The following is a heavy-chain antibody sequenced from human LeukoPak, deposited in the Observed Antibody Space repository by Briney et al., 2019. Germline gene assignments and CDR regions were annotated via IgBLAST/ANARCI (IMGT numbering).Heavy chain of an antibody. Sequence: GGSLRLSCAASGFTFSSYGMTWVRQAPGKGLEWVANIKQDGSEKYYVDTVKGRFTISRDNAKNSLYLQMNSLRAEDTAVYYCASPGSVVDTGMPDYWGQGTLVTVSS. D-gene: IGHD5-18*01. CDR1: GFTFSSYG. V-gene: IGHV3-7*01. CDR2: IKQDGSEK. CDR3: ASPGSVVDTGMPDY. J-gene: IGHJ4*02.